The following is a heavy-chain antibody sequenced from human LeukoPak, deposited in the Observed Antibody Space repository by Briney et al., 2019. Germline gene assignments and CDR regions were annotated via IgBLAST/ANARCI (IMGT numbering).Heavy chain of an antibody. Sequence: GSLRLSCAASGFTFSSYWMHWVRQAPGKGLVWVSRINTDGSTTDYADSVKGRFTISRDNAKNTVYLQVNCLRAEDTALYYCAKDMSITMVRGVIDYWGQGTLVTVSS. CDR2: INTDGSTT. J-gene: IGHJ4*02. V-gene: IGHV3-74*01. CDR3: AKDMSITMVRGVIDY. D-gene: IGHD3-10*01. CDR1: GFTFSSYW.